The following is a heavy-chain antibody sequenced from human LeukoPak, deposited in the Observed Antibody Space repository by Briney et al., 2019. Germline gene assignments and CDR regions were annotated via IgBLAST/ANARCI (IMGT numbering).Heavy chain of an antibody. CDR2: IWYGGSNK. J-gene: IGHJ4*02. D-gene: IGHD3-22*01. CDR3: ARESGHYYDSSGYYDY. CDR1: GFTFSSYG. Sequence: PGRSLRLSCAASGFTFSSYGMHWVRQAPGKGLEWVAVIWYGGSNKYYADSVKGRFTISRDNSKNTLYLQMNSLRAEDTAVYYCARESGHYYDSSGYYDYWGQGTLVTVSS. V-gene: IGHV3-33*01.